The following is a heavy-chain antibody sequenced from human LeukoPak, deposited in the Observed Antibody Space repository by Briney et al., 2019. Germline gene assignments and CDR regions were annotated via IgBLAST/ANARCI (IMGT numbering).Heavy chain of an antibody. Sequence: SVKVSRTASGGTFCSYAISWVRQAPGQGLEWMGGIIPIFGTANYAQKFQGRVTITADESTSTAYMELSSLRSEDTAVYYCARGDSSSSPLFDFWGQGTLVTVSS. CDR1: GGTFCSYA. CDR3: ARGDSSSSPLFDF. D-gene: IGHD6-13*01. V-gene: IGHV1-69*13. CDR2: IIPIFGTA. J-gene: IGHJ4*02.